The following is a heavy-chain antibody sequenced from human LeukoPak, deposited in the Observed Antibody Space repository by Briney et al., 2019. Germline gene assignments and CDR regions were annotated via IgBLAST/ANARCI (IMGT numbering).Heavy chain of an antibody. V-gene: IGHV1-18*01. CDR1: GYTFTNYG. Sequence: ASVKVSCKASGYTFTNYGISWVQQAPGQGLEWMGWISAYNGNTNYAQKLQGRVTMTTDTSTSTAYMELRSLTSDDTAVYYCARDSGYYPFDYWGQGTLVTVSS. CDR3: ARDSGYYPFDY. J-gene: IGHJ4*02. D-gene: IGHD3-22*01. CDR2: ISAYNGNT.